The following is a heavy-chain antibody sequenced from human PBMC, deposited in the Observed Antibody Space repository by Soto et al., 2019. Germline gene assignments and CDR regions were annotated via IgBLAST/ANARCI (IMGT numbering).Heavy chain of an antibody. CDR1: GVSITTSSYF. CDR3: GNTLRGEYYFFQH. D-gene: IGHD2-21*01. Sequence: SETLSLTCTVSGVSITTSSYFCGWIRQPPGKGLEWIGSMSYSGGTYYNPSLKSRVTISVDTSKNQFSLKLASVTAADTAVYYCGNTLRGEYYFFQHWGQGTLVTVSS. J-gene: IGHJ1*01. CDR2: MSYSGGT. V-gene: IGHV4-39*01.